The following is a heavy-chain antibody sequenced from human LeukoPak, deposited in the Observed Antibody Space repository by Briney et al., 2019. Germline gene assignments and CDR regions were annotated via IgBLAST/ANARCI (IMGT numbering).Heavy chain of an antibody. Sequence: GGSLRLSCAASGFTFSSYAMSWVRQAPGKGLEWVGRIKSKSDGGTSDYAAPLKGRFTISRDDSKNTFYLQMNSLKTEDTALYYCTIRGVSVVDYWGQGTLVTVSS. J-gene: IGHJ4*02. D-gene: IGHD4-23*01. CDR3: TIRGVSVVDY. V-gene: IGHV3-15*01. CDR1: GFTFSSYA. CDR2: IKSKSDGGTS.